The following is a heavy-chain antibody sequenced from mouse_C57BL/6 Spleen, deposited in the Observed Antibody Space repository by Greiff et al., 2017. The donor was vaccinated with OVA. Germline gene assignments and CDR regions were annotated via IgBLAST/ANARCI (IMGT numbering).Heavy chain of an antibody. J-gene: IGHJ2*01. CDR1: GYTFTDYY. Sequence: VQLQQSGPELVKPGASVKISCKASGYTFTDYYMNWVKQSHGKSLEWIGDINPNNGGPSHNQKFKGKATLTVDKSSSTAYMELRSLTSEDSAVYYCARSGNYFDYWGQGTTLTVSS. CDR3: ARSGNYFDY. CDR2: INPNNGGP. D-gene: IGHD3-2*02. V-gene: IGHV1-26*01.